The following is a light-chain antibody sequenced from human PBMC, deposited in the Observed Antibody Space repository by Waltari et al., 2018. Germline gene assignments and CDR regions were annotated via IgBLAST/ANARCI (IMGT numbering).Light chain of an antibody. V-gene: IGLV1-44*01. CDR2: SNN. CDR1: RPNVGSNT. Sequence: QSVLNQPPSASGTPGQTVTISCSGSRPNVGSNTVNWFQQVPGTAPKLLIYSNNQRPSGVPDRFSGSKSGPSASLAISGLQSEDEADYYCAAWDDSLNAYVFGTGTQVPVL. CDR3: AAWDDSLNAYV. J-gene: IGLJ1*01.